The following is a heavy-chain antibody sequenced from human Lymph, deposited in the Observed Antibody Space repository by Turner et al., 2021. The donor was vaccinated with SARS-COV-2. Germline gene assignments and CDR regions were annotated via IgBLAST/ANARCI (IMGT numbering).Heavy chain of an antibody. Sequence: QVQLVQSGAEVKKPGSSVKVSCKASGGTFSSSAISWVRQAPGQGLEWVGGIIPLLAIANYAQKFQGRVTITADKSTSTAYMGLSSLRSEDTGVYFCARIAAPGMGGGVHYYYYAMDVWGQGTTVTVSS. J-gene: IGHJ6*02. CDR2: IIPLLAIA. D-gene: IGHD6-13*01. V-gene: IGHV1-69*10. CDR3: ARIAAPGMGGGVHYYYYAMDV. CDR1: GGTFSSSA.